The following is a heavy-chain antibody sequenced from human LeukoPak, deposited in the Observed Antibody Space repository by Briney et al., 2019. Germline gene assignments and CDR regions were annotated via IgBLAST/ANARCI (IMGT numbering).Heavy chain of an antibody. J-gene: IGHJ4*02. V-gene: IGHV1-69*01. CDR3: GREVGARYCSGGSCHTADY. D-gene: IGHD2-15*01. Sequence: SVKLSCKASGSTFTSYAISWVRQAPGQGLEWMGGIIPICGTANSAQKVQGRVTITAAESTSTAYMELSSLRSEDTAVDYCGREVGARYCSGGSCHTADYWGQGTLVTVSS. CDR2: IIPICGTA. CDR1: GSTFTSYA.